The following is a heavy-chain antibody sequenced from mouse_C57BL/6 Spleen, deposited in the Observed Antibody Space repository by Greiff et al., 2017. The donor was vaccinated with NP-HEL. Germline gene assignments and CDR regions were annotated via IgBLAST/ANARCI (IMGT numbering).Heavy chain of an antibody. J-gene: IGHJ2*01. CDR3: ARGITTVVARDYFDY. CDR2: ISYDGSN. Sequence: VQLKESGPGLVKPSQSLSLTCSVTGYSITSGYYWNWIRQFPGNKLEWMGYISYDGSNNYNPSLKNRISITRDTSKNQFFLKLNSVTTEDTATYYGARGITTVVARDYFDYWGQGTTLTVSS. V-gene: IGHV3-6*01. D-gene: IGHD1-1*01. CDR1: GYSITSGYY.